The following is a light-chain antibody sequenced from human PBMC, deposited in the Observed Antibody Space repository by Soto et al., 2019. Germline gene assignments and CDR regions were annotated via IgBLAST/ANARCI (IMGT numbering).Light chain of an antibody. CDR1: QSISNC. Sequence: DIQMTQSPSTLSASVGDRVTITCPASQSISNCLAWYQQKPGKTTKLLIYGASRLESGVPSRFNEGGSGTEFTLTISKRQPDDFSTYYYQQYDSYSHFFGQGTKLEIK. J-gene: IGKJ2*01. CDR3: QQYDSYSHF. CDR2: GAS. V-gene: IGKV1-5*01.